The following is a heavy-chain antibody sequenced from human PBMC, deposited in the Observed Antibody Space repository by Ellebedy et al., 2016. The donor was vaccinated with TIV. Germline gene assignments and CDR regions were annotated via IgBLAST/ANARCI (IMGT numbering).Heavy chain of an antibody. CDR2: ISGSGDST. CDR1: GFTFSSYA. J-gene: IGHJ4*02. Sequence: GESLKISCAASGFTFSSYAMSWVRQAPGKGLEWVSSISGSGDSTYYADSVKGRFTISRDNSKSTLYLQMNSLRAEDTAVYYCARGAYPSSSWYRGYFDYWGQGTLVTVSS. D-gene: IGHD6-13*01. V-gene: IGHV3-23*01. CDR3: ARGAYPSSSWYRGYFDY.